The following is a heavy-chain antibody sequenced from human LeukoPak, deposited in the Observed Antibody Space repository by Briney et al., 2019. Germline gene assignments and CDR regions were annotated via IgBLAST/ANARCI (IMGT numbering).Heavy chain of an antibody. CDR3: ASPDAGGDSTGRRFDC. D-gene: IGHD6-19*01. CDR2: ISFAGSHK. CDR1: GFTFSSYG. Sequence: QPGGSLRLSCAASGFTFSSYGMHWVRQAPGKWLEWLAVISFAGSHKFYADSVKGRFTISRDNSKNTLFLEMNSLRAEDTAVYYCASPDAGGDSTGRRFDCWGQGTLVTVSS. V-gene: IGHV3-30*03. J-gene: IGHJ4*02.